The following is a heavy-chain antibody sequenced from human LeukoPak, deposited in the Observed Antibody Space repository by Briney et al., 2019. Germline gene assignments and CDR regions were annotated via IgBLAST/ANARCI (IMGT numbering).Heavy chain of an antibody. CDR1: GFTFSTFP. D-gene: IGHD4/OR15-4a*01. J-gene: IGHJ4*02. V-gene: IGHV3-23*01. CDR3: AKDFKCEL. Sequence: HPGGSLRLSCAASGFTFSTFPMTWVRQAPGKGLEWVSVIIGSSADTYYADSVKGRFTISRDNSKNTLYLQMNSLRAEDTAVYYCAKDFKCELWGQGTLVTVSS. CDR2: IIGSSADT.